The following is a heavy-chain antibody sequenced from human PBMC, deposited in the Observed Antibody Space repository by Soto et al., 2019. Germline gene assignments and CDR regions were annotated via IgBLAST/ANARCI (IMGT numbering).Heavy chain of an antibody. V-gene: IGHV5-51*01. J-gene: IGHJ3*02. Sequence: GESLKISCKGSGYSVTIYCMGLVRQMPGKGLEWMGIIYPGDSDTRYSPSFQGQVTISADKSITTAYLQWSILKASDNAMYYCARPEVGQQLGSWAFDIWGQGTLVTVSS. D-gene: IGHD6-13*01. CDR3: ARPEVGQQLGSWAFDI. CDR2: IYPGDSDT. CDR1: GYSVTIYC.